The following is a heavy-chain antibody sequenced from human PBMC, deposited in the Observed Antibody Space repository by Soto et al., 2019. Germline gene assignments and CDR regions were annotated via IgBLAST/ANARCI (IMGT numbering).Heavy chain of an antibody. CDR3: ARAYGSGSYNWFDP. Sequence: PSETLSLTCTVSGGSISSYYWSWIRQPPGKGLEWIGYIYYSGSTNYNPSLKSRVTISVDTSKNQFSLKLSSVTAADTAVYYCARAYGSGSYNWFDPRGQGTLVTVSS. J-gene: IGHJ5*02. V-gene: IGHV4-59*01. CDR1: GGSISSYY. CDR2: IYYSGST. D-gene: IGHD3-10*01.